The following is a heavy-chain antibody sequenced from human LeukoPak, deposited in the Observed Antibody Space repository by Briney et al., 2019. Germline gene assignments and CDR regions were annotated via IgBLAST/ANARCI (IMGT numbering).Heavy chain of an antibody. D-gene: IGHD3-16*01. Sequence: PGGSLRLSCAASGFSVSNHYMAWVRQAPGRRLEWVSFIWADGTTFYTDSVRGRFTVSRDQFKNTLYLQMSSLRPDDTALYYCARDGAGIEFWVELDPWGQGTQVTVSA. J-gene: IGHJ5*02. CDR3: ARDGAGIEFWVELDP. CDR1: GFSVSNHY. V-gene: IGHV3-66*02. CDR2: IWADGTT.